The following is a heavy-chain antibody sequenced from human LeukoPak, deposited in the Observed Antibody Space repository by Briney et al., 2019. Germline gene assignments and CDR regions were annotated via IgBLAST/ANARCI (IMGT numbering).Heavy chain of an antibody. CDR1: GYTFTGYQ. V-gene: IGHV1-2*02. Sequence: ASMKVSCKASGYTFTGYQMHWVRQAPGQGLEWMGWITPNNGITNYAQKFQGRVTMTRDTSITTAYMELSSLRSDDTAVYYCATFSWELLGREDGFDIWGQGTMVTVSS. D-gene: IGHD1-26*01. CDR2: ITPNNGIT. J-gene: IGHJ3*02. CDR3: ATFSWELLGREDGFDI.